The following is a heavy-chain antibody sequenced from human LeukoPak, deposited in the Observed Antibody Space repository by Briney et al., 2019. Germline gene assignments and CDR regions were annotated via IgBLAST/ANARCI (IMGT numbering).Heavy chain of an antibody. Sequence: GGSLRLSCAASGFTFSSYSMNWVRQAPGKGLEWVSSISSSSSYIYYADSVKGRFTISRDNAKNSLYLQMNSLSAEDTAVYYCASPFGTSPLFDPWGQGTLVTVSS. CDR3: ASPFGTSPLFDP. CDR1: GFTFSSYS. J-gene: IGHJ5*02. CDR2: ISSSSSYI. V-gene: IGHV3-21*01. D-gene: IGHD1-1*01.